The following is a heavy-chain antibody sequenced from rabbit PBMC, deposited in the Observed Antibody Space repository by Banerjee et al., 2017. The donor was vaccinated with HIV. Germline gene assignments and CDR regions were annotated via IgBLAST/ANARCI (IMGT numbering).Heavy chain of an antibody. J-gene: IGHJ4*01. Sequence: QSLEESGGDLVKPGASLTLTCTASGFSFSSAYDMCWVRQAPGKGLEWIGCIYTGSDSTYYASWAKGRFTISKTSSTTVTLQLNSLTAADTATYFCGRDDAGGGGWFFHLWGPGTLVTVS. D-gene: IGHD4-2*01. CDR1: GFSFSSAYD. CDR2: IYTGSDST. CDR3: GRDDAGGGGWFFHL. V-gene: IGHV1S40*01.